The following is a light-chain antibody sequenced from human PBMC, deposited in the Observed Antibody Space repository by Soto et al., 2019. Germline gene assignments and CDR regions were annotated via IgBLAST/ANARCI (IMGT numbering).Light chain of an antibody. Sequence: QSVLTQPPSASGTPGQRVTISCSGGSSNIGSNYVYWYQQLPGTAPTLLIYRNNQRPSVVPGLFSGSKYGTSASLAISGLRYEDEADYYCAAWDGSLSGVVFGGGTKLTVL. J-gene: IGLJ2*01. V-gene: IGLV1-47*01. CDR2: RNN. CDR3: AAWDGSLSGVV. CDR1: SSNIGSNY.